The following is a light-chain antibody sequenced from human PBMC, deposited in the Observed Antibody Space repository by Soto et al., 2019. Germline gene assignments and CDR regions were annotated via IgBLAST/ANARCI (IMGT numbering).Light chain of an antibody. J-gene: IGLJ1*01. V-gene: IGLV2-14*01. CDR2: NVS. CDR3: TSYTSGSLYV. CDR1: SSDFGAYNY. Sequence: QSALTQPASVSGSPGQSITISCTGTSSDFGAYNYVSWYQQYPGKIPKLLIYNVSNRPSGVSNRFSGSKSGNTASLTISGFQAEDGADYFCTSYTSGSLYVFGTGTKLTV.